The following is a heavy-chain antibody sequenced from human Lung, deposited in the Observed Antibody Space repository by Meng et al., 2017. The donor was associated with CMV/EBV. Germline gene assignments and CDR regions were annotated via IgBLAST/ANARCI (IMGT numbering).Heavy chain of an antibody. CDR1: GYTLTNYY. CDR3: ARDLGYSSSWYFQYYFDC. J-gene: IGHJ4*02. D-gene: IGHD6-13*01. V-gene: IGHV1-46*01. Sequence: SVKVSCXASGYTLTNYYIHWVRQAPGQGLEWMGIINPSDNTTIYAQKFQGRVTMTRDTSTSTVYMELSSLRSDDTALYYCARDLGYSSSWYFQYYFDCWGQGTLVTVSS. CDR2: INPSDNTT.